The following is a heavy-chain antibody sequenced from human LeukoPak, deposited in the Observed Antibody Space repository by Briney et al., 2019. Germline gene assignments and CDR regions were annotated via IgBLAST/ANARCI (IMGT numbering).Heavy chain of an antibody. CDR3: ARRIQYDYVWGSYPPRYGMDV. Sequence: SETLSLTCAVYGGSFSGYYWSWIRQPPGKGLEWIGEINHSGSTNYNPSLKSRVTISVDTSKNQFSLKLSSVTAADTAVYYCARRIQYDYVWGSYPPRYGMDVWGQGTTVTVSS. V-gene: IGHV4-34*01. CDR1: GGSFSGYY. J-gene: IGHJ6*02. D-gene: IGHD3-16*01. CDR2: INHSGST.